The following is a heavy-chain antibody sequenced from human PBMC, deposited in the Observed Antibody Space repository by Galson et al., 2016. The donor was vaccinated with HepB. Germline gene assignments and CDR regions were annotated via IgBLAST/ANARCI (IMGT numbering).Heavy chain of an antibody. CDR3: ARDSTYYYRSAYYDTLDI. CDR1: GFTFSDYW. J-gene: IGHJ3*02. Sequence: SLRLSCAASGFTFSDYWMTWVRQAPGKGLEWVANIEKDGSQKNYVDPLKGRFTISRDNAKNSLHLQMNSLTAGDTAVYFCARDSTYYYRSAYYDTLDIWGQGTMVTVSS. D-gene: IGHD3-22*01. V-gene: IGHV3-7*05. CDR2: IEKDGSQK.